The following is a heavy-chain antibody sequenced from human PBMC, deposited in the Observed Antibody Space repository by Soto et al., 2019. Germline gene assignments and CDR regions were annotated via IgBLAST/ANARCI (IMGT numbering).Heavy chain of an antibody. CDR3: AREEDTAMVIGY. D-gene: IGHD5-18*01. J-gene: IGHJ4*02. Sequence: SETLSLTCTVSGGSISSGDYYWSWIRQPPGKGLEWIGYIYYSGSTYYNPSLKSRVTISVDTSKNQFSLKLSSVTAADTAVYYCAREEDTAMVIGYWGQGTLVTVSS. V-gene: IGHV4-30-4*01. CDR1: GGSISSGDYY. CDR2: IYYSGST.